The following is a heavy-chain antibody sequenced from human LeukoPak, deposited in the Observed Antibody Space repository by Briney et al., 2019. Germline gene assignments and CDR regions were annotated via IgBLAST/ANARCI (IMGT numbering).Heavy chain of an antibody. Sequence: PSETLSLTCRVSGGSISSYYWSWIRQPPGKGLEWIGYIYYSGSTNYNPSLKSRVTISVDTSKDQFSLRLSSVTAADTAVYYCARHGTPTGGIDYWGQGTLVTVSS. J-gene: IGHJ4*02. CDR1: GGSISSYY. CDR3: ARHGTPTGGIDY. V-gene: IGHV4-59*08. D-gene: IGHD4-17*01. CDR2: IYYSGST.